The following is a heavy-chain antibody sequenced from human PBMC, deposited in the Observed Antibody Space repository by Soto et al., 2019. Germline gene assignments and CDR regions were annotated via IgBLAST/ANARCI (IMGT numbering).Heavy chain of an antibody. CDR3: ATTRVGPCSSSICFSGIFDGMDV. J-gene: IGHJ6*02. CDR1: GFTVSSNY. Sequence: GSLRLSCAASGFTVSSNYMSWVRQAPGKGLEWVAVISYDGTITYYADSVKGRFTISRDNSKNTLYLQMNSLRTEDTAVYYCATTRVGPCSSSICFSGIFDGMDVWGQGTTVTVSS. V-gene: IGHV3-30-3*01. CDR2: ISYDGTIT. D-gene: IGHD2-2*01.